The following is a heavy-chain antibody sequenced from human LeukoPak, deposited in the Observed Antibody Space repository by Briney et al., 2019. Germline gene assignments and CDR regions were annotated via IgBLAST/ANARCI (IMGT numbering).Heavy chain of an antibody. Sequence: SETLSLTCTVSGVSISSYHWTWIRQPPGEGLEWIGHIYNSGSTNYNPSLRGRVTISLDTSKDQVSLKLSSVTAADTAMYYCARKDGDGWGQGTLVTVSS. J-gene: IGHJ4*02. D-gene: IGHD5-24*01. V-gene: IGHV4-59*01. CDR1: GVSISSYH. CDR2: IYNSGST. CDR3: ARKDGDG.